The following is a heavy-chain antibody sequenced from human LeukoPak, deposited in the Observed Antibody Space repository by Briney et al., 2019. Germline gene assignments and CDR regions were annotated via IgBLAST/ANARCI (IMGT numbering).Heavy chain of an antibody. V-gene: IGHV4-38-2*02. CDR1: GYSISSGYY. CDR2: IYHSGST. CDR3: ARNMVRGYEDAFDI. J-gene: IGHJ3*02. Sequence: SETLSLTCTVSGYSISSGYYWGWIRQPPGKGLEWIGSIYHSGSTYYNPSLKSRVTISVDTSKNQFSLKLSSVTAADTAVYYCARNMVRGYEDAFDIWGQGTMVTVSS. D-gene: IGHD3-10*01.